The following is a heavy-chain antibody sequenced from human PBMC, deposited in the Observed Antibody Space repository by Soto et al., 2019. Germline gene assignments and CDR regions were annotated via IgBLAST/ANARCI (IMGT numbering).Heavy chain of an antibody. V-gene: IGHV5-51*01. J-gene: IGHJ6*02. CDR2: IYPGDSDT. D-gene: IGHD3-10*01. CDR3: AGGGVRGVITRTRDYYGMDV. CDR1: GYSFTRYW. Sequence: GESLKISCKGSGYSFTRYWISEVGQMPGKGLEWMGIIYPGDSDTRYSPSFQGQVTISADKSISTAYLQWSSLKASDTAMYYCAGGGVRGVITRTRDYYGMDVWGQGT.